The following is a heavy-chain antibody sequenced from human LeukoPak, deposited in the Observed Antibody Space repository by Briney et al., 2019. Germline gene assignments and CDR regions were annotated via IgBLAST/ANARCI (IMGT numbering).Heavy chain of an antibody. J-gene: IGHJ4*02. CDR1: GGSVSSSSYY. Sequence: SETLSLTCSVSGGSVSSSSYYWGWIRQPPGKGLEWIGTIYYDGSTYYNPSLKSRVTISVDTSKNQFSLKLSSVTAADTAVYYCARINYGDYWGQGTLVTVSS. CDR2: IYYDGST. CDR3: ARINYGDY. V-gene: IGHV4-39*07.